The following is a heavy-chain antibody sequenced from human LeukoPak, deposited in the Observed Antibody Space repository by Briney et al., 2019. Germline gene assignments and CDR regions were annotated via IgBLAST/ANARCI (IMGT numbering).Heavy chain of an antibody. CDR3: ARGAGSYEYYMDV. D-gene: IGHD3-10*01. CDR2: IYSDGST. CDR1: GFTVSSNY. Sequence: GGSLRLSCAASGFTVSSNYMSWVRQPPGKGLGWVSVIYSDGSTYYSDSVKGRLTISRDNSKNTLYLKMKSLRAEETDVYYCARGAGSYEYYMDVWGKGTTVTVSS. J-gene: IGHJ6*03. V-gene: IGHV3-53*01.